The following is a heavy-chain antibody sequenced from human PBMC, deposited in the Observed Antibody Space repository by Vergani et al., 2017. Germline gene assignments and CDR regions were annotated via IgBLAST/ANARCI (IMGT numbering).Heavy chain of an antibody. D-gene: IGHD1-1*01. V-gene: IGHV3-66*02. CDR1: GFTVSSNY. Sequence: EVQLVESGGGLVQPGGSLRLSCAASGFTVSSNYMRGVRQAPGKGLEWVSIIYSGGSTYYADSVKGRFTISRDNSKNTLYLQMNSLRAEDTAVYYCAREITSARGMDVWGQGTTVTVSS. CDR3: AREITSARGMDV. J-gene: IGHJ6*02. CDR2: IYSGGST.